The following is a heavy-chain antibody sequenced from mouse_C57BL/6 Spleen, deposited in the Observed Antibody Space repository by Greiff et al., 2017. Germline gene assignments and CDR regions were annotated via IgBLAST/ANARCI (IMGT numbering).Heavy chain of an antibody. CDR1: GYTFTSYW. V-gene: IGHV1-50*01. D-gene: IGHD2-5*01. Sequence: QVHVKQPGAELVKPGASVKLSCKASGYTFTSYWMQWVKQRPGQGLEWIGEIDPSDSYTNYNQKFKGKATLTVDTSSSTAYMQLSSLTSEDSAVYYCARGDYSNYGGYFDYWGQGTTLTVSS. CDR3: ARGDYSNYGGYFDY. CDR2: IDPSDSYT. J-gene: IGHJ2*01.